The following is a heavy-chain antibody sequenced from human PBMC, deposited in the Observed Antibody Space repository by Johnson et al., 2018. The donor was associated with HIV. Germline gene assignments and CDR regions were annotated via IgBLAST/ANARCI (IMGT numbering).Heavy chain of an antibody. J-gene: IGHJ3*02. CDR1: GFTFSSYS. CDR2: ISSNGGST. CDR3: ATGNYYGSGIYAGYSAPLDI. V-gene: IGHV3-64*04. Sequence: QVQLVESGGGWIQPGGSLRLSCAASGFTFSSYSMHWVRQAPGKGLEYVSAISSNGGSTYYAHSVKGRFTISRDNSKNTLYLQMNNLRAGDTAVYYCATGNYYGSGIYAGYSAPLDIWGQGTMVTVSS. D-gene: IGHD3-10*01.